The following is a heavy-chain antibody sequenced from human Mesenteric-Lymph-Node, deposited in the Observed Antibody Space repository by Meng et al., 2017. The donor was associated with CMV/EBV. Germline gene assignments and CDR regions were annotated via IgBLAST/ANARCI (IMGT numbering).Heavy chain of an antibody. D-gene: IGHD3-22*01. Sequence: GESLKISCKTSGYIFTSHWIGWVRQLPGKVLEWMGIIYPGDSHTRYSPSFQGQVTISADNSITTAYLQWSSLKASDTAMYYCARQVGGHEPYDRSGYYLAYWGQGTLVTVSS. J-gene: IGHJ4*01. V-gene: IGHV5-51*01. CDR1: GYIFTSHW. CDR2: IYPGDSHT. CDR3: ARQVGGHEPYDRSGYYLAY.